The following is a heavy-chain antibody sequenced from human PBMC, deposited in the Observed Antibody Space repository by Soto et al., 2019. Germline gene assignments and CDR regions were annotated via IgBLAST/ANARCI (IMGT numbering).Heavy chain of an antibody. Sequence: VQLQESGPGLVKPSETLSLTCSVSGASVSSGTYYWNWIRQPPGKGLEWIGYSYYSGTTNYHPSLKSRVSIAKDTSKNQFSLKLTSVTAADTAVYYCARGNLAIPAFTVETDGGLDGWGQGTTVTVSS. V-gene: IGHV4-61*01. J-gene: IGHJ6*02. CDR2: SYYSGTT. CDR3: ARGNLAIPAFTVETDGGLDG. CDR1: GASVSSGTYY. D-gene: IGHD2-21*01.